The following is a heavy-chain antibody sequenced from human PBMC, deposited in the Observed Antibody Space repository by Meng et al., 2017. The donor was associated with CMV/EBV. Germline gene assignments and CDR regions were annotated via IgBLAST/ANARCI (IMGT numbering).Heavy chain of an antibody. CDR1: EFTFSSYT. CDR3: ARIGLYPGRMYQLNAFDI. V-gene: IGHV3-21*06. J-gene: IGHJ3*02. Sequence: GESLKISCAASEFTFSSYTMSWVRQAPGKGLEWVSSITPNSSYILYAASMKGRVTISRDNAKDSLYLQMNSLRAEDTAVYYCARIGLYPGRMYQLNAFDIWGQGTMVTVSS. CDR2: ITPNSSYI. D-gene: IGHD2-2*01.